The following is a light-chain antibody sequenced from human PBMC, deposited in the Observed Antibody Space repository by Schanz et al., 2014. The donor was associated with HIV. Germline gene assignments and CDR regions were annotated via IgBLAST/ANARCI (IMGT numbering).Light chain of an antibody. CDR3: AGWDYGLNGWV. J-gene: IGLJ3*02. V-gene: IGLV1-44*01. CDR1: SSNIGSNA. Sequence: QSVLTQPPSASGTPGQRVTISCSVSSSNIGSNAVNWFQHLPGTAPKLLIYNSYHRPSGVPDRFSGSGSGTSASLAISGLQSDDEADYYCAGWDYGLNGWVFGGGTKLTVL. CDR2: NSY.